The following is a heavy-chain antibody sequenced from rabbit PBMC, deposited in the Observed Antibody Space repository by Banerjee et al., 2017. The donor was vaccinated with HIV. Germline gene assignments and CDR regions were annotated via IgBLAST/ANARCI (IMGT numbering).Heavy chain of an antibody. J-gene: IGHJ4*01. CDR1: EFSFSSSYW. CDR3: ARDWAATDWLIFGL. D-gene: IGHD1-1*01. CDR2: IVDGRSDII. Sequence: QSLEESGGDLVKPGASLTLTCTASEFSFSSSYWICWVRQAPGKGLEWIASIVDGRSDIIRYATWAKGRFTISKTSSTTVTLQMTSLTAADTATYFCARDWAATDWLIFGLWGPGTLVTVS. V-gene: IGHV1S40*01.